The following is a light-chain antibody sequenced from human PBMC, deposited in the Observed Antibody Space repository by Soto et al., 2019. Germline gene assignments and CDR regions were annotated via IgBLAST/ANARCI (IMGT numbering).Light chain of an antibody. CDR1: SSNIGNNY. J-gene: IGLJ2*01. Sequence: QSVLTQPPSVSAAPGQKVTISCSGSSSNIGNNYVSWYQQLPGTAPKLLIYDNNKRPSGIPDRFSGSQSGTSATLGITGLQTGDEADYYCGTWDSSLSAGGVFGGGTKVTVL. CDR2: DNN. CDR3: GTWDSSLSAGGV. V-gene: IGLV1-51*01.